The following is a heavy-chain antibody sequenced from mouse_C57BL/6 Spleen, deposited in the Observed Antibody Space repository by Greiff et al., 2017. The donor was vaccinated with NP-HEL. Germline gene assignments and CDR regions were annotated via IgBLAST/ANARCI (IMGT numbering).Heavy chain of an antibody. CDR3: ARSPYYGSSNYFDY. CDR1: GYTFTSYW. J-gene: IGHJ2*01. V-gene: IGHV1-69*01. Sequence: QVQLQQPGAELVMPGASVKLSCKASGYTFTSYWMHWVKQRPGQGLEWIGEIDPSDSDTNYNQKFKGKSTLTVDKSSSTAYMQLSSLTSEDSAVYYCARSPYYGSSNYFDYWGQGTTLTVSS. CDR2: IDPSDSDT. D-gene: IGHD1-1*01.